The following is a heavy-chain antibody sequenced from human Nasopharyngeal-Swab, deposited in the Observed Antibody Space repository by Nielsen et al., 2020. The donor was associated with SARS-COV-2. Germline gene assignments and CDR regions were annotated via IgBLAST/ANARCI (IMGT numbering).Heavy chain of an antibody. Sequence: WSGQPPGKGLEWVGRIKSKTDGGTTDYAVPVKGRFTISRDDSKNTLYLQMNSVKTEGTAVYYCTTGGRYWGQGTLVTVSS. CDR2: IKSKTDGGTT. V-gene: IGHV3-15*01. CDR3: TTGGRY. D-gene: IGHD3-10*01. J-gene: IGHJ4*02.